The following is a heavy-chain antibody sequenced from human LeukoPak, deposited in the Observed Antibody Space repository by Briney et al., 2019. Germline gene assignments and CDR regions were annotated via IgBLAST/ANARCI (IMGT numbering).Heavy chain of an antibody. V-gene: IGHV4-59*01. CDR2: IYYSGST. Sequence: SETLSLTCTVSGGSISSYYWSWIRQPPGKGLEWVGYIYYSGSTNYNPSLKSRVTISVDTSKNQFSLKLSSVTAADTAVYYCARIMTTVVTDAFDIWGQGTMDTVSS. CDR1: GGSISSYY. CDR3: ARIMTTVVTDAFDI. J-gene: IGHJ3*02. D-gene: IGHD4-23*01.